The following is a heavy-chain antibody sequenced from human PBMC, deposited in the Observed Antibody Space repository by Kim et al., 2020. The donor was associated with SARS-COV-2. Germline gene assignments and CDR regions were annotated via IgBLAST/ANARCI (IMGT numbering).Heavy chain of an antibody. V-gene: IGHV4-59*01. J-gene: IGHJ4*02. Sequence: SETLSLTCTVSGGSISSYYWSWIRQPPGKGLEWIGYIYYSGSTNYNPSLKSRVTISVDTSKNQFSLKLSSVTAADTAVYYCARARCSGGSCYSGRGFFDYWGQGTLVTVSS. CDR2: IYYSGST. CDR1: GGSISSYY. D-gene: IGHD2-15*01. CDR3: ARARCSGGSCYSGRGFFDY.